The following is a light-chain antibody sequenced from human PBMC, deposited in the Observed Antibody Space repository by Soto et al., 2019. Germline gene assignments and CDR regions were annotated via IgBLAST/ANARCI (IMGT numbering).Light chain of an antibody. Sequence: EIVLTQSPATRSLSPGERATLSCRARQRFSSYLAWYQQKPGQAPRLLIYDASNRATGIPARFSGSATGTDFTLTISSLEAEVCAVYCCQLRCKWPPYTFGQGIKLKIK. CDR3: QLRCKWPPYT. J-gene: IGKJ2*01. V-gene: IGKV3-11*01. CDR2: DAS. CDR1: QRFSSY.